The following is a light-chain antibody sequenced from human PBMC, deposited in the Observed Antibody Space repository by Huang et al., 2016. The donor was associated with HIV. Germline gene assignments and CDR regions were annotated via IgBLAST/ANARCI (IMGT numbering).Light chain of an antibody. CDR2: LSS. V-gene: IGKV2-28*01. Sequence: DIVMTQSPLSLHVTPGEPASISCRSSQSLLHSNAYNYLDWYLQKPGQSPQLVIYLSSNRAVGVSDRFSGSGSVTYFTLKISRVEAEDVGIYYCMQALQTPRTFGQGTRLEIK. J-gene: IGKJ5*01. CDR1: QSLLHSNAYNY. CDR3: MQALQTPRT.